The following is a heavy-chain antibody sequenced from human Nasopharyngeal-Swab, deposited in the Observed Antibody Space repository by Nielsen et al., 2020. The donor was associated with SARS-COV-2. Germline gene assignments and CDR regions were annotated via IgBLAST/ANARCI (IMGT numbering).Heavy chain of an antibody. CDR3: AKGMDSSGFHGFDI. D-gene: IGHD6-19*01. V-gene: IGHV3-23*01. CDR1: GFTFSSYA. CDR2: INYNSGIT. Sequence: GGSLRLSCTASGFTFSSYAMNWVRQALGKGLEWVSTINYNSGITYSADSVRGRFTIFRDNSENTLFLQMNSLMAEDTAMYFCAKGMDSSGFHGFDIWGQGTMVTVSS. J-gene: IGHJ3*02.